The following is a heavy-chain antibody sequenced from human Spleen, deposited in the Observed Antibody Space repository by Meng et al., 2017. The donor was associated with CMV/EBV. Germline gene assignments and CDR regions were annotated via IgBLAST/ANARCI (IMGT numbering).Heavy chain of an antibody. Sequence: GGTFSSYAISWVRQAPGQGLEWMGGIIPIFGTANYAQKFQGRVTITTDESTSTAYMELSSLRSEDTAVYYCARARIAAAGMGWFDPWGQGTLVTVSS. J-gene: IGHJ5*02. V-gene: IGHV1-69*05. D-gene: IGHD6-13*01. CDR1: GGTFSSYA. CDR3: ARARIAAAGMGWFDP. CDR2: IIPIFGTA.